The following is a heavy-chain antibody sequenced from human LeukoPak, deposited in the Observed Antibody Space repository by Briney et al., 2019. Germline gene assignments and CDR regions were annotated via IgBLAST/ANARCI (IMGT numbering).Heavy chain of an antibody. V-gene: IGHV1-46*01. CDR1: GYTFTSYY. CDR2: INPSGGST. CDR3: AREGVSGSYLGY. J-gene: IGHJ4*02. Sequence: ASVKVSCKASGYTFTSYYIHWVRLAPGQGLEWMGVINPSGGSTRYAQKFQDRVTMTRDMSTSTVYMELSSLRSEDTAVYYCAREGVSGSYLGYWGQGTLVTVSS. D-gene: IGHD1-26*01.